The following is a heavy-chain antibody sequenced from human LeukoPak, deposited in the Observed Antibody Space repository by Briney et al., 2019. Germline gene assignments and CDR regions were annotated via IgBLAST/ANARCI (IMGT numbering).Heavy chain of an antibody. CDR1: GGSISTYY. V-gene: IGHV4-4*07. CDR3: ARDRVDSSGYYYYYGMDV. D-gene: IGHD3-22*01. Sequence: SETLSLTCTVSGGSISTYYWSWIRQPAGKGLEWIGRIYTSGSTNYNPSLKSRVTMSVDTSKNQFSLKLSSVTAADTAVYYCARDRVDSSGYYYYYGMDVWGQGTTVTVSS. J-gene: IGHJ6*02. CDR2: IYTSGST.